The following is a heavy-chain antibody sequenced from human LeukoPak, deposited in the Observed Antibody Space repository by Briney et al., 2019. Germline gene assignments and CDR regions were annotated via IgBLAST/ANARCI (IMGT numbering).Heavy chain of an antibody. CDR1: GFSFSDFW. CDR2: IKKGGSTK. V-gene: IGHV3-7*01. J-gene: IGHJ4*02. Sequence: PGGSLRLSCAASGFSFSDFWMSWIRQAPGKGPEWVANIKKGGSTKNYVDSVKGRFTISRDNAKNSLFLEMNSLRAVDTAIYYCAKDAGWNTFDYWGQGILVTVSS. D-gene: IGHD1-1*01. CDR3: AKDAGWNTFDY.